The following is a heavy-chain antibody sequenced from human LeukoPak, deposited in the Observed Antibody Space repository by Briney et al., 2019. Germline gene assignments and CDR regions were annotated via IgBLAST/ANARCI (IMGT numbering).Heavy chain of an antibody. CDR2: IYYSGST. V-gene: IGHV4-61*01. CDR3: ARDRGGADWYFDL. J-gene: IGHJ2*01. D-gene: IGHD3-10*01. Sequence: SETLSLTCTVSGGSVSSGSYYWSWIRQPPGKGLEWIGYIYYSGSTNYNPSLKGRVTISVDTSKNQFSLKLSSVTAADTAVYYCARDRGGADWYFDLWGRGTLVTVSS. CDR1: GGSVSSGSYY.